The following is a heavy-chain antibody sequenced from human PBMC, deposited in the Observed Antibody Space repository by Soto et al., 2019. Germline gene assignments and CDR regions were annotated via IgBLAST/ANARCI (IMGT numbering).Heavy chain of an antibody. D-gene: IGHD1-26*01. CDR3: AKGRMYTGTYLSFDY. CDR1: GGTFSSYA. Sequence: ASVKVSCKASGGTFSSYAISWVRQAPGQGLEWMGGIIPIFGTANYAQKFQGRVTITADESKNTLYLQMSSLRAEDTAVYFCAKGRMYTGTYLSFDYWGQGTLVTVS. J-gene: IGHJ4*02. CDR2: IIPIFGTA. V-gene: IGHV1-69*13.